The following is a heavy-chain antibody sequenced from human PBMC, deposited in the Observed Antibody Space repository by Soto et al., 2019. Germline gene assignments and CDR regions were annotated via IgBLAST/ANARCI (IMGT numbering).Heavy chain of an antibody. CDR1: SGSVSSGSYY. CDR2: IYYSGST. D-gene: IGHD6-6*01. V-gene: IGHV4-61*01. J-gene: IGHJ6*02. CDR3: ARDRYSSSSGYYYYGMDV. Sequence: SETLSLTCTVSSGSVSSGSYYWSWIRQPPGKGLEWIGYIYYSGSTNYNPSLKSRVTISVDTSKNQFSLKLSSVTAADTAVYYCARDRYSSSSGYYYYGMDVWGQGTTVTVSS.